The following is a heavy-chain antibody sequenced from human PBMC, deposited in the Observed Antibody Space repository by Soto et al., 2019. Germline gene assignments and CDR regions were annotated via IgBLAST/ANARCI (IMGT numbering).Heavy chain of an antibody. CDR1: GGSISNYY. D-gene: IGHD1-26*01. J-gene: IGHJ4*02. CDR2: IYYSGTT. V-gene: IGHV4-59*01. CDR3: AREGGIVGATAADY. Sequence: SETLSLTCTVSGGSISNYYWTWIRQPPGKGLQWIGYIYYSGTTNYNPSLKSRVTISVDTSKNQFSLKLSSVTAADTAVYYCAREGGIVGATAADYWGQGTLVTVSS.